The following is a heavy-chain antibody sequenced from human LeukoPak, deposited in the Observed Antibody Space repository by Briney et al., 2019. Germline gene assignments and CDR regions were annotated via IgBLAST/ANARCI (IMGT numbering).Heavy chain of an antibody. Sequence: KPSETLSLTCAVYGGSFSGYYWSWIRQPPGKGLEWIGEINHSGSTNYNPSLKSRVTISVDTSKNQFSLKLSSVTAADTAVYYCARVDIVVVTASLWGQGTLVTVSS. D-gene: IGHD2-21*02. J-gene: IGHJ4*02. CDR2: INHSGST. CDR1: GGSFSGYY. V-gene: IGHV4-34*01. CDR3: ARVDIVVVTASL.